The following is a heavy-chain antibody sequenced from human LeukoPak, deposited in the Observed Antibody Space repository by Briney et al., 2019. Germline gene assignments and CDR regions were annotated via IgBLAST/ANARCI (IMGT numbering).Heavy chain of an antibody. D-gene: IGHD3-10*01. CDR3: ARAPLWFGELGYYGMDV. CDR2: ISYSGST. J-gene: IGHJ6*02. CDR1: AGSISSYY. Sequence: SETLSLTCTVSAGSISSYYWSWIRQPPGKGLEWIGYISYSGSTNYNPSLKSRVTISVDTSKNQFSLKLSSVTAADTAVYYCARAPLWFGELGYYGMDVWGQGTTVTVSS. V-gene: IGHV4-59*01.